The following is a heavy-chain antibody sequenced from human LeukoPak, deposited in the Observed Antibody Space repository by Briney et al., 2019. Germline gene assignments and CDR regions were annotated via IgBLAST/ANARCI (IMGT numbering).Heavy chain of an antibody. CDR3: ARTKAVAGTYYFDY. V-gene: IGHV4-59*01. CDR2: IYYSGST. J-gene: IGHJ4*02. Sequence: PSETLSLTCTVSSGSISTYYWSWIRQPPGRGLEWIGCIYYSGSTNYNPSLKSRVTISVDTSKNQFSLKLTSVTAADTAVYYCARTKAVAGTYYFDYWGQGTLVTVS. D-gene: IGHD6-19*01. CDR1: SGSISTYY.